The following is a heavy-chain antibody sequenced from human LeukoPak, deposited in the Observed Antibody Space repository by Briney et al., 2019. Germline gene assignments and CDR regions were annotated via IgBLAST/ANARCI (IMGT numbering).Heavy chain of an antibody. Sequence: GGSLRLSCAASGLTVSSNYMSWVRQAPGKGLEWVSLIYSGSSTYYADSVKGRFTISRDNAKNSLYLQMSSLRAEDTAVYYCARDRSYGSFNYWGQGTLVTVSS. V-gene: IGHV3-66*01. CDR1: GLTVSSNY. J-gene: IGHJ4*02. CDR3: ARDRSYGSFNY. D-gene: IGHD5-18*01. CDR2: IYSGSST.